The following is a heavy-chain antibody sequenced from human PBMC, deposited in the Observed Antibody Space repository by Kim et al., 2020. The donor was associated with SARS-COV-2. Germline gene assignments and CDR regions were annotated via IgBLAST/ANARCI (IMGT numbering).Heavy chain of an antibody. Sequence: SETLSLTCTVSGGSVSSGSYYWSWIRQPPGKGLEWIGYIYYSGSTNYNPSLKSRVTISVDTSKNQFSLKLSSVTAADTAVYYCARDELGGYGMGVWGQGTTVTVSS. CDR3: ARDELGGYGMGV. J-gene: IGHJ6*02. V-gene: IGHV4-61*01. CDR2: IYYSGST. D-gene: IGHD7-27*01. CDR1: GGSVSSGSYY.